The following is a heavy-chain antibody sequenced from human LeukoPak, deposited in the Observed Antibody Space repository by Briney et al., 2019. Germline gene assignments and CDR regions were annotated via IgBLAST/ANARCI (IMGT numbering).Heavy chain of an antibody. J-gene: IGHJ4*02. Sequence: GGSLRLSCAASGFTFRSYGMHWVRQAPGQGLEWVSAMSSSDDGRYYAASVRGRFTISRDTSRSTLYLQMNSLRAEDAAVYYCAKAPVTSCRGAFCYPFDYWGQGTLVTVSP. V-gene: IGHV3-23*01. CDR2: MSSSDDGR. CDR1: GFTFRSYG. D-gene: IGHD2-15*01. CDR3: AKAPVTSCRGAFCYPFDY.